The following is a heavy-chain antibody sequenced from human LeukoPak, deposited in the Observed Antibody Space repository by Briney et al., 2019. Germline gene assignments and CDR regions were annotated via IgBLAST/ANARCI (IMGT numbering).Heavy chain of an antibody. D-gene: IGHD3-22*01. CDR3: ARGDYFYDSAGYYYSFDY. CDR2: INSDGSST. CDR1: GFTFSGFW. V-gene: IGHV3-74*01. J-gene: IGHJ4*02. Sequence: GGSLRLSCAVSGFTFSGFWMSWSRQAPGKGLVWVSRINSDGSSTNYADSVKGRFTISRDNAKNTLYLQMSSLRAEDTAVYYCARGDYFYDSAGYYYSFDYWGQGTLVTVSS.